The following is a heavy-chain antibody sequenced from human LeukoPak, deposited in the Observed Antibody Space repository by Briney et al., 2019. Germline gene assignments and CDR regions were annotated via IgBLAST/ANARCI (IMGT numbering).Heavy chain of an antibody. V-gene: IGHV4-38-2*02. CDR1: GYSISSGYY. Sequence: HSETLSLTCTVSGYSISSGYYWGWIRQPPGKGLEWIGYIYHSGSTYYNPSLKSRVTISVDTSRGHFSLKLSSATAADTAVYYCARGERLGPDFWGQGTLVTVSS. D-gene: IGHD1-1*01. CDR2: IYHSGST. CDR3: ARGERLGPDF. J-gene: IGHJ4*02.